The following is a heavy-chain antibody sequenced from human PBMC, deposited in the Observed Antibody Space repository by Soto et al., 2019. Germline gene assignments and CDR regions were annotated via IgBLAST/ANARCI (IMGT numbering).Heavy chain of an antibody. D-gene: IGHD6-25*01. CDR3: AREGSSAEGDWFDP. Sequence: SETLSLTCAVSGGSISSGGYSWSWIRQPPGKGLEWIGYIYHSGSTYYNPSLKSRVTISVDRSKNQFSLKLSSVTAADTAVYYCAREGSSAEGDWFDPWGQGTRVTVPS. V-gene: IGHV4-30-2*01. CDR2: IYHSGST. J-gene: IGHJ5*02. CDR1: GGSISSGGYS.